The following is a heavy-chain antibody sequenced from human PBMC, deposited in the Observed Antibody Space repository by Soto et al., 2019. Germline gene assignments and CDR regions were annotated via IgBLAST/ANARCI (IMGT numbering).Heavy chain of an antibody. V-gene: IGHV1-69*13. CDR1: GGTFSSFA. CDR3: ARDLGRDGYTYTRDDAFDI. J-gene: IGHJ3*02. D-gene: IGHD3-16*01. Sequence: SVKVSCKASGGTFSSFAISWVRQAPGQGLEWMGGIIPIFGTANYAQKFQGRVTITADESTSTAYMELSSLRSEDTAVYYCARDLGRDGYTYTRDDAFDIWGQGTMVTVSS. CDR2: IIPIFGTA.